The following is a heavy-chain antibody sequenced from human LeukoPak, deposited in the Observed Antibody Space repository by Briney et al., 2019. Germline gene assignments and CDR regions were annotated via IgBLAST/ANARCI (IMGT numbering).Heavy chain of an antibody. CDR2: INWYGGST. CDR1: GFPFYVYG. CDR3: ARDIVSMIGRLDYYYYMDV. Sequence: GGSLRLSCAASGFPFYVYGVRWPRQSRGRGVEWVSYINWYGGSTGYADSVKGRFTVYRENAKTTLYLQMNSLRAEDTALYYCARDIVSMIGRLDYYYYMDVWGKGTTVTVSS. J-gene: IGHJ6*03. D-gene: IGHD5/OR15-5a*01. V-gene: IGHV3-20*04.